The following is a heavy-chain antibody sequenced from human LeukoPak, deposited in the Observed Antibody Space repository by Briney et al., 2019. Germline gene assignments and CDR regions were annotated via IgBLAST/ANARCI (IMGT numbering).Heavy chain of an antibody. J-gene: IGHJ4*02. Sequence: SETLSLTCTVSGGSISSSSYYWGWIRQPPGKGLEWIGSIYYSGSTYYNPSLKSRVTISVDTSKNQFSLKLSSATAADTAVYYCARAASGYSSGWSFDYWGQGTLVTVSS. CDR1: GGSISSSSYY. CDR3: ARAASGYSSGWSFDY. V-gene: IGHV4-39*01. CDR2: IYYSGST. D-gene: IGHD6-19*01.